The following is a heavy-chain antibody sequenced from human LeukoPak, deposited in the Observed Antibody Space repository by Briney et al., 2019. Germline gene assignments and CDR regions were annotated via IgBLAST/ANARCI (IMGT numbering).Heavy chain of an antibody. V-gene: IGHV4-38-2*02. CDR1: GYSISSGYY. J-gene: IGHJ6*03. D-gene: IGHD2-21*01. Sequence: PSETLSLTCTVSGYSISSGYYWGWIRQPPGKGLEWIGSIYHSGSTYYTSSLKSRVTISVDTSSNQFSLKLSSVTAADTAVYYCARIVWPYSYYSWYYYMDVWGKGTTVIVSS. CDR3: ARIVWPYSYYSWYYYMDV. CDR2: IYHSGST.